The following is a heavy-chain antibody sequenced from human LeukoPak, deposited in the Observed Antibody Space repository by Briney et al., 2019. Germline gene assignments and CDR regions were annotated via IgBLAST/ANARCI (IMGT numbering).Heavy chain of an antibody. CDR3: ARGYCDSGGSGIDY. CDR1: GFTFRIDS. CDR2: IRSCSSTI. V-gene: IGHV3-48*04. D-gene: IGHD3-22*01. J-gene: IGHJ4*02. Sequence: RGSLRLSCAASGFTFRIDSMSSGCQAPRKRLERGSYIRSCSSTIYYADSVKGRFTITRDNAKNSLYLQMNSLRAEDTAVYYCARGYCDSGGSGIDYWGQGTLVTVSS.